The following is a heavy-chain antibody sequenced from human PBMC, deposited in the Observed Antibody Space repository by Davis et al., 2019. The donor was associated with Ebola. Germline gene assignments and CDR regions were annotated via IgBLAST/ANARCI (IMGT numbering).Heavy chain of an antibody. CDR3: ARLGVGGYSYYFDY. D-gene: IGHD5-12*01. CDR2: IYPGDSDT. V-gene: IGHV5-51*01. J-gene: IGHJ4*02. Sequence: GESLKISCQGSGYSFTSYWIGWVRQMPGKGLEWMGIIYPGDSDTRYSPSLQGQVTISADNSSSTAYLQWSSLKASDTAVYYCARLGVGGYSYYFDYWGQGTLVTVSS. CDR1: GYSFTSYW.